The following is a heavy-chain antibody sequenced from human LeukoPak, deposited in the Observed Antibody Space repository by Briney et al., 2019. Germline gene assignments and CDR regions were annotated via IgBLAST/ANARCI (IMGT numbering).Heavy chain of an antibody. V-gene: IGHV1-69*13. CDR2: IIPIFGTA. D-gene: IGHD6-13*01. Sequence: GASVKVSCKASGGTFSSYAISWVRQAPGQGLEWMGGIIPIFGTANYAQKFQGRVTITADESTSTAYMELSSLRSEDTAVYYCARGGVSSSWYPRAPQNNYYYYYMDVWGKGTTVTISS. CDR3: ARGGVSSSWYPRAPQNNYYYYYMDV. J-gene: IGHJ6*03. CDR1: GGTFSSYA.